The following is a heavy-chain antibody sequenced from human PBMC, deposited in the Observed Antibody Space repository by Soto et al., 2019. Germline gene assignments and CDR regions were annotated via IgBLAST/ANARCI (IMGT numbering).Heavy chain of an antibody. Sequence: SVKVSCKASGGTFSSYAISWVRQAPGQGLEWMGGIIPIFGTANYAQKFQGRVTITADESTSTAYMELSSLRSEDTAVYYCARGGSGSYFGAFDIWGQGTMVTVSS. V-gene: IGHV1-69*13. CDR1: GGTFSSYA. J-gene: IGHJ3*02. CDR3: ARGGSGSYFGAFDI. D-gene: IGHD3-10*01. CDR2: IIPIFGTA.